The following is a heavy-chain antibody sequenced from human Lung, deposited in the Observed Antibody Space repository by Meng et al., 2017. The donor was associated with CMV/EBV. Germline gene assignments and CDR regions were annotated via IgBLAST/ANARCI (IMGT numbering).Heavy chain of an antibody. CDR3: LRRSGGSV. D-gene: IGHD3-10*01. V-gene: IGHV4-4*02. CDR2: IPHRGSS. J-gene: IGHJ1*01. Sequence: QGQLWEPGPALVRPSETLSVPCAGSADSITNHNGGAWVRQPPGRGLEWIGEIPHRGSSAYNPSLKSRVSMSIDKSKNQFSLKLTSVTAADTAVYHCLRRSGGSVWGQGTLVTVSS. CDR1: ADSITNHNG.